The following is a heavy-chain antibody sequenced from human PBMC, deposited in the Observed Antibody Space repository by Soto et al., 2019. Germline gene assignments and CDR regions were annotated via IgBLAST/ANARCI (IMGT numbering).Heavy chain of an antibody. CDR3: TTVSQSIGHCHDC. J-gene: IGHJ4*02. CDR2: IESRTDGGTT. V-gene: IGHV3-15*04. D-gene: IGHD2-21*01. CDR1: GFTFGDAW. Sequence: GGSLRLSCAASGFTFGDAWMSWVRQATGTGLEWVGHIESRTDGGTTDYAAPVNGRFTISRDDSKNTVYLQMSSLKTEDAAVYYCTTVSQSIGHCHDCWGLGTLVTVSS.